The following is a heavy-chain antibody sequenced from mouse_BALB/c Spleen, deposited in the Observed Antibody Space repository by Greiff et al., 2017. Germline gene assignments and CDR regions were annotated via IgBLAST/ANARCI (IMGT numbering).Heavy chain of an antibody. CDR3: ARRYGNYYAMDY. V-gene: IGHV1S137*01. CDR1: GYTFTDYA. J-gene: IGHJ4*01. CDR2: ISTYYGDA. Sequence: VQLQQSGAELVRPGVSVKISCKGSGYTFTDYAMHWVKQSHAKSLEWIGVISTYYGDASYNQKFKGKATMTVDKSSSTAYMELARLTSEDSAIYYWARRYGNYYAMDYWGQGTSVTVSS. D-gene: IGHD2-10*02.